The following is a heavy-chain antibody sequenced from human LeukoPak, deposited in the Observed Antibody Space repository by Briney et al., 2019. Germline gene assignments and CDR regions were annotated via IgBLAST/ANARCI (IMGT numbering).Heavy chain of an antibody. V-gene: IGHV4-59*01. J-gene: IGHJ4*02. Sequence: SETLSLTCTVSGGSISSYYWSWIRQPPGKGLEWIGYIYYSGSTNYNPSLKSRVTISVDTSKNQFSLKLSSVTAADTAVYYCARFTYYYDSSGYSPFDYWGQGTLVTVSS. CDR3: ARFTYYYDSSGYSPFDY. D-gene: IGHD3-22*01. CDR1: GGSISSYY. CDR2: IYYSGST.